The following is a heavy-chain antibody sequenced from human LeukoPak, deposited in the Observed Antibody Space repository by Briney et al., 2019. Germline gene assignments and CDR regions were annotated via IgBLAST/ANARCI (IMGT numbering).Heavy chain of an antibody. V-gene: IGHV1-69*01. D-gene: IGHD1-7*01. CDR1: GFALGHYW. Sequence: GGSLRLSCAASGFALGHYWMSFVRQAPGQGLEWMGGIIPIFGTANYAQKFQGRVTITADESTSTAYMELSSLRSEDTAVYYCARVRNYEPGDAFDIWGQGTMVTVSS. J-gene: IGHJ3*02. CDR3: ARVRNYEPGDAFDI. CDR2: IIPIFGTA.